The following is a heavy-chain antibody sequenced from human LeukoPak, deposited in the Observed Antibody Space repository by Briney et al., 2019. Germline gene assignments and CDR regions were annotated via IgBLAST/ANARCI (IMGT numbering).Heavy chain of an antibody. CDR3: AKGPFSGVVISADLYYFDY. Sequence: GGSLRLSCAASGFSFSSYWMHWVRQAPGKGLVWVARIQYDGSTTNYADSVKGRFTISRDNAKKTLYVQMNSLRAEDTAVYYCAKGPFSGVVISADLYYFDYWGQGTLVTVSS. V-gene: IGHV3-74*01. D-gene: IGHD3-3*01. J-gene: IGHJ4*02. CDR2: IQYDGSTT. CDR1: GFSFSSYW.